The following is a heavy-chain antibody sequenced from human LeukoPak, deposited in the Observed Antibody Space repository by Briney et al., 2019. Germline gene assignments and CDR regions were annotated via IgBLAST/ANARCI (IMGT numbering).Heavy chain of an antibody. Sequence: GGSLRLSCVASGFTFSHYGMHWVRLAPGKGLEWVAVLSFDGNNEYSAESVKGRFTISRDNSKNTLYLQMNSLRAEDTAVYYCAKDYYDSSGPLDYWGQGTLVTVSS. V-gene: IGHV3-30*18. CDR2: LSFDGNNE. CDR1: GFTFSHYG. D-gene: IGHD3-22*01. J-gene: IGHJ4*02. CDR3: AKDYYDSSGPLDY.